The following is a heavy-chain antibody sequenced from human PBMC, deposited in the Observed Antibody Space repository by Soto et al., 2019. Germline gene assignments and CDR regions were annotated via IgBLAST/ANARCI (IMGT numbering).Heavy chain of an antibody. D-gene: IGHD2-8*01. CDR1: AGSISTINYY. CDR3: ARSAQWDGFDP. V-gene: IGHV4-31*03. J-gene: IGHJ3*01. Sequence: QVQLQESGPGLVRPSQTLSLTCTVSAGSISTINYYWIWLRQHPEKGLEWIGYISYSGSTFYHSSLKRRVTISVDTYKKQFSLTLTSVTAEDTAVYYCARSAQWDGFDPWGQGTMVTVSS. CDR2: ISYSGST.